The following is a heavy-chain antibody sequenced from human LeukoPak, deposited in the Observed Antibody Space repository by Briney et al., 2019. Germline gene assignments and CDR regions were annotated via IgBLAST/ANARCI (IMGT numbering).Heavy chain of an antibody. CDR3: ASSPGIAAAGTR. CDR2: ISSNGGST. D-gene: IGHD6-13*01. CDR1: GFTFSGYA. J-gene: IGHJ4*02. V-gene: IGHV3-64*01. Sequence: GGSLRLSCAASGFTFSGYAMHWVRQAPGKGLEYVSAISSNGGSTYYANSVKGRFTISRDNSKNTLYLQMGSLRAEDMAVYYCASSPGIAAAGTRWGQGTLVTVSS.